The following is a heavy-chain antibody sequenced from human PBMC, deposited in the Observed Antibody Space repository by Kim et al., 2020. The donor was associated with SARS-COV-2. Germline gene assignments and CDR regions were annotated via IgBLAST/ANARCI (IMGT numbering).Heavy chain of an antibody. CDR3: ARAPNDFWSGYPYYFDY. CDR1: GGSVSSGSYF. CDR2: IYYSGNT. J-gene: IGHJ4*02. D-gene: IGHD3-3*01. V-gene: IGHV4-61*01. Sequence: SETLSLTCTVSGGSVSSGSYFWSWIRQPPGKGLEWIGYIYYSGNTNHNPSLKSRVTMSVDTSKNQFSVKLRSVTAADTAVYYCARAPNDFWSGYPYYFDYWGQGTLGTVSS.